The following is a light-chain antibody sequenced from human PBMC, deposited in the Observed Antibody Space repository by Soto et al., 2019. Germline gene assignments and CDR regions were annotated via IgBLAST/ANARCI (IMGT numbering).Light chain of an antibody. J-gene: IGKJ2*01. CDR1: QSISNW. Sequence: DIQMTRSPSTLCASVGDRVTITCRASQSISNWLVWYQQKPGKAPELLIFDASNLESGVPSRFSGSGSGTEFTLTIGSLQPDDFGVYYCQQYKSFPHTFGQGTKLEI. CDR3: QQYKSFPHT. CDR2: DAS. V-gene: IGKV1-5*01.